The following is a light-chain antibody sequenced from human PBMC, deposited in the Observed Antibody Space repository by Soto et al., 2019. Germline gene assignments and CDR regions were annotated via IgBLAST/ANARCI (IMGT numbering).Light chain of an antibody. Sequence: PGERATLSCRASQSVGSSYLAWYQQKPGQAPRLLMFGTSNRATGIPDRFSGSGSGTDFTLTINSLEAEDFAVYYCQQYGSSPRTFGQGTKVEV. CDR2: GTS. CDR3: QQYGSSPRT. CDR1: QSVGSSY. V-gene: IGKV3-20*01. J-gene: IGKJ1*01.